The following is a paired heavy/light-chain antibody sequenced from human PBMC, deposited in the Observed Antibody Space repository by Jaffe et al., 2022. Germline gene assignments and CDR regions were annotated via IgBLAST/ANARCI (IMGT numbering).Heavy chain of an antibody. CDR1: GGSVSSRVYY. D-gene: IGHD3-10*01. Sequence: QVHLQESGPGLVKPSQTLSLTCTVSGGSVSSRVYYWNWIRQPAGKGLEWIGRIFTTGNTNYNPSLRGRAAISIDTSKNEFSLTLNSVTAADTALYFCARDSGSSHWPDYFDYWGRGTQVIVSS. CDR2: IFTTGNT. CDR3: ARDSGSSHWPDYFDY. J-gene: IGHJ4*02. V-gene: IGHV4-61*02.
Light chain of an antibody. CDR1: QTVSTNY. Sequence: EIVLTQSPGTLSLSPGDRATLSCRASQTVSTNYLAWYQQKPGQAPRLLISGAFSRAAGVPGRFSGSGSGTDFALTISRLDPEDFAVYICHQYSGAPSTFGQGTRLEI. CDR3: HQYSGAPST. V-gene: IGKV3-20*01. J-gene: IGKJ2*01. CDR2: GAF.